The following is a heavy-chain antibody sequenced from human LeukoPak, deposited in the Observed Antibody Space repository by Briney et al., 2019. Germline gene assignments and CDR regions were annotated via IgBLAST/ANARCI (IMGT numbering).Heavy chain of an antibody. J-gene: IGHJ6*03. CDR2: IYTSGST. CDR1: GGSISSYY. Sequence: EASETLSLTCTVSGGSISSYYWSWIRQPAGKGLEWIGRIYTSGSTNYNPSLKSRVTMSVDTSKNQFSLKLSSVTAADTAVYYCARGGYYGSGRYQNYYYYYMDVWGKGTTVTISS. D-gene: IGHD3-10*01. V-gene: IGHV4-4*07. CDR3: ARGGYYGSGRYQNYYYYYMDV.